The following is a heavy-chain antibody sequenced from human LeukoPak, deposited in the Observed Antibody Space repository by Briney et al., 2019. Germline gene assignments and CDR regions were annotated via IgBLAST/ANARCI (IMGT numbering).Heavy chain of an antibody. CDR1: GFTFSNYA. V-gene: IGHV3-30-3*01. D-gene: IGHD3-10*01. Sequence: GGSLRLSCAATGFTFSNYAIHWGRQAPAKGLEWVAFISDDGSRQHYADSVKGRFTISRDNSKNTLNLQMNSLRAEDTAVYYCVKDRTGTYTLDYWGQGTLVTVSS. CDR2: ISDDGSRQ. CDR3: VKDRTGTYTLDY. J-gene: IGHJ4*02.